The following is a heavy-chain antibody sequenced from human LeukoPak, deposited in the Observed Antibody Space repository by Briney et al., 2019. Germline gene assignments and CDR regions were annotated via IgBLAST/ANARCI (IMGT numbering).Heavy chain of an antibody. J-gene: IGHJ4*02. CDR3: ASDETGFSPGLYY. V-gene: IGHV4-59*01. Sequence: SETLSLTCTVSGGSISSYYWSWIRQPPGKGLEWIGYIYYSGSTNYNPSLKSRVTISVDTSKNQFSLKLSSVTAADTAVYYCASDETGFSPGLYYWGQGTLVTVSS. CDR1: GGSISSYY. D-gene: IGHD3-16*01. CDR2: IYYSGST.